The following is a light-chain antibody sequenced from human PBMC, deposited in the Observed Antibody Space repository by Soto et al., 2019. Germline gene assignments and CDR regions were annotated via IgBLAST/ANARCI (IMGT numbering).Light chain of an antibody. J-gene: IGKJ2*01. CDR1: QSVSSD. Sequence: IVMTQSPATLSVSPGDRVTLSCRASQSVSSDLAWYQQRPGQAPRLLIYGASTRATGIPARFSGTGSGTEFTLTISSQQSEDFAIYYCQQYNNWPPYTFGQGTKLEIK. CDR2: GAS. CDR3: QQYNNWPPYT. V-gene: IGKV3-15*01.